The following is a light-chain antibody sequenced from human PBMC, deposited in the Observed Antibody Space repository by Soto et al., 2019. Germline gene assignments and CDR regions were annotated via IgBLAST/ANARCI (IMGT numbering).Light chain of an antibody. J-gene: IGKJ4*01. Sequence: EIVMTQSSATLSVSPGERATLSCRASQSVSSNLAWYQQKPGQAPRLLIYGASTRATGIPARFSGSGSGTEFTLTISSLQSDDFALYYCQQYNNWPLTFGGGTKVEIK. V-gene: IGKV3-15*01. CDR1: QSVSSN. CDR3: QQYNNWPLT. CDR2: GAS.